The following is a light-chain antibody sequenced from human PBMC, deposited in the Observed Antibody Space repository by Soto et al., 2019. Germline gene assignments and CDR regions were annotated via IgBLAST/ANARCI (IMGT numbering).Light chain of an antibody. J-gene: IGKJ3*01. Sequence: DIVMTQSPDSLGVSLGERATINCKSSQSVFSSSNSKNYLAWYQHKPGQPPRLLLYWASTRESGVPDRFSGSGSETDFTLTISSLQADDVAIYYCQQYYSSPFTFGPGTKVD. V-gene: IGKV4-1*01. CDR3: QQYYSSPFT. CDR2: WAS. CDR1: QSVFSSSNSKNY.